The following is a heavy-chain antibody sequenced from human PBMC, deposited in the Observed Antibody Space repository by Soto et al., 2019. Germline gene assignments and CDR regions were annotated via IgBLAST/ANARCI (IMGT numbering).Heavy chain of an antibody. CDR1: GGSVSSGSYY. J-gene: IGHJ4*02. Sequence: SETLSLTCTASGGSVSSGSYYWSWIRQPPGKGLEWIGYIYYSGSTNYNPSLKSRVTISVDTSKNQFSLKLSSVTAADTAVYYCARERGSGWPYYFDYWGPGTLVTVSS. V-gene: IGHV4-61*01. CDR2: IYYSGST. CDR3: ARERGSGWPYYFDY. D-gene: IGHD6-19*01.